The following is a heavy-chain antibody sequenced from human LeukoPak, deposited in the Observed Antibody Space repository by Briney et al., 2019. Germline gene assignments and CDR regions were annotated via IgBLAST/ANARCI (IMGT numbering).Heavy chain of an antibody. CDR1: GSSFTSYW. V-gene: IGHV5-51*01. CDR3: ARRVGRGYFDY. Sequence: GESLKISCKGSGSSFTSYWIGWVRQLPGKGLEWMGIIYPADSDTRYSPSFRGQVTISADKSITTAYLHWSSLKASDTAMYYCARRVGRGYFDYWGQGTLVTVSS. J-gene: IGHJ4*02. CDR2: IYPADSDT. D-gene: IGHD2-15*01.